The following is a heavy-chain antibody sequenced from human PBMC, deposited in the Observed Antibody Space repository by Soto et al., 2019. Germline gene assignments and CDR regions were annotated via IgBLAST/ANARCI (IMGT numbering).Heavy chain of an antibody. J-gene: IGHJ6*03. CDR1: GDSISSYY. D-gene: IGHD3-9*01. Sequence: PSETLSLTCTVSGDSISSYYWSWIRQPPGKGLEWIGYVYYTGSTSYNPSLKRRVTFSADSSRGQFSLRLNSVTAADTAVYYCARTVLGPDLLADSFVDYYYYMDVWGQGTTVTVSS. CDR3: ARTVLGPDLLADSFVDYYYYMDV. V-gene: IGHV4-59*08. CDR2: VYYTGST.